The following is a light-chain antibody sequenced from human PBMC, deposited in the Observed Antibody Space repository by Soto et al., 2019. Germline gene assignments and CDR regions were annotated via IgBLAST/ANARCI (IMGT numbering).Light chain of an antibody. CDR3: SSYTSSRDV. Sequence: QSALTQPASVSGCPGETISICCTGTSSDVGGYNYVSWYQQHPGKAPKLMIYEVSNRPSGGSNRFSGSKSGNTASLTISGLQAEDEADYYCSSYTSSRDVFGPGTTVTVL. CDR2: EVS. J-gene: IGLJ1*01. CDR1: SSDVGGYNY. V-gene: IGLV2-14*01.